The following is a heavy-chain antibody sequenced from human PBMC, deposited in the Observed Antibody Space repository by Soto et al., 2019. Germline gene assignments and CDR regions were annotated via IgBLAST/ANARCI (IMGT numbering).Heavy chain of an antibody. CDR2: MYNTGST. CDR1: GGTLSRYY. CDR3: ARDLWGYCGTDCYPLDV. J-gene: IGHJ6*02. Sequence: QVQLQESGPGLVKPSETLSLTCTVSGGTLSRYYWSWIRQPPGKGLEWIGYMYNTGSTVYNPSFKSRVTIAVDTYKNQFSLKLNSVTAADTAVYYCARDLWGYCGTDCYPLDVWGQGTTVTVSS. D-gene: IGHD2-21*02. V-gene: IGHV4-59*01.